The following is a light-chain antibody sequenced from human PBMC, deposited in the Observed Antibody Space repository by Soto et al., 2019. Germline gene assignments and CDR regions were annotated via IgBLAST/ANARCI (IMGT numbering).Light chain of an antibody. V-gene: IGKV3-20*01. CDR1: QSVSSNY. J-gene: IGKJ1*01. CDR3: QHYGYPQWT. Sequence: EIVLTQSPGTLSLSPGERATLSCRASQSVSSNYLAWYQQKPGQAPRLLIYGVFTRADDIPDRFSGSGSGTDFTLTISSLQPEDFAVYYCQHYGYPQWTFGQGTKVDIK. CDR2: GVF.